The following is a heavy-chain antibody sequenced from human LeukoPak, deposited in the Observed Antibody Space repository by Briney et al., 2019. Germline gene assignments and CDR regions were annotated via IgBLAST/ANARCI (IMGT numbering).Heavy chain of an antibody. D-gene: IGHD3-9*01. V-gene: IGHV1-69*05. Sequence: ASVKVSCKASGGTFSSYAISWVRQAPGQGLGWMGGIIPIFGTANYAQTFQGRVTITTDESTSTAYMQLTSLRSEDTAVYWCARDPTFYVILTGYYRVYYFDYWGQGTLVTVSS. CDR1: GGTFSSYA. CDR2: IIPIFGTA. CDR3: ARDPTFYVILTGYYRVYYFDY. J-gene: IGHJ4*02.